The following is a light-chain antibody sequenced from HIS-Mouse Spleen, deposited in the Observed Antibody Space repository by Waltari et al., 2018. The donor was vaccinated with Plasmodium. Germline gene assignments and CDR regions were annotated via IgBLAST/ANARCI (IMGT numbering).Light chain of an antibody. CDR2: DVS. V-gene: IGLV2-11*01. CDR3: CSYAGSYTYV. J-gene: IGLJ1*01. CDR1: SSDFGGYNY. Sequence: QSALTQPRSVSGSPGQSVTISCPGTSSDFGGYNYFSWYQQHPGKAPKLMMYDVSTRPSGVPDRFSGSKSGNTASLTISGLQAEDEADYYCCSYAGSYTYVFGTGTKVTVL.